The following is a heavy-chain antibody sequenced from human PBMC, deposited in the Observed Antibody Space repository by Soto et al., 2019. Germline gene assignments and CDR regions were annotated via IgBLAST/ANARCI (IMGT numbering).Heavy chain of an antibody. Sequence: SETLSLTCTVSDGSISNFYRSWIRQPPGKGLEWIGYISSSGNTNYNPSLKSRVSISVDTSKNQFSLNLTSVTAADTAVYYCARAPMVLTRSYFDSWGQGTPVTVSS. CDR1: DGSISNFY. CDR2: ISSSGNT. CDR3: ARAPMVLTRSYFDS. V-gene: IGHV4-59*01. D-gene: IGHD3-22*01. J-gene: IGHJ4*02.